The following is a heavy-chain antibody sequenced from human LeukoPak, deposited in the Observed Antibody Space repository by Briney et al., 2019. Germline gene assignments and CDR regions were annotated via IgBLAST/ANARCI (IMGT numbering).Heavy chain of an antibody. Sequence: ASVKVSCKASGGTFSSYAISWVRQAPGQGLEWMGGIIPIFGTANYAQKFQGRVTITADESTSTAYMELSSLRSEDTAVYYCARDRPTYYYDSSGYSDAFDIWGQGTMVTVSS. D-gene: IGHD3-22*01. V-gene: IGHV1-69*13. CDR1: GGTFSSYA. J-gene: IGHJ3*02. CDR2: IIPIFGTA. CDR3: ARDRPTYYYDSSGYSDAFDI.